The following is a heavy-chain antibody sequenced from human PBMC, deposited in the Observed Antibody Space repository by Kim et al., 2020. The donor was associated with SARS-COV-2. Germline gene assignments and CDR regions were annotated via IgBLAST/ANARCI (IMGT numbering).Heavy chain of an antibody. CDR2: MNPNSGDT. CDR3: VRGTRAAAGYTNFDC. CDR1: GYTFTSYD. D-gene: IGHD6-13*01. V-gene: IGHV1-8*01. J-gene: IGHJ4*02. Sequence: ASVKVSCKASGYTFTSYDINWVRQATGQGLEWMGWMNPNSGDTGSAQKFQGRVTMTRNTSITTAYMEVSSLKSEDTAVYYCVRGTRAAAGYTNFDCWGQGTLVTFSS.